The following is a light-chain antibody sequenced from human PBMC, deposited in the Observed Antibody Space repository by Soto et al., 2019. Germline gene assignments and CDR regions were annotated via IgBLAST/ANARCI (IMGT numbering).Light chain of an antibody. Sequence: QSVLTQPPSVSGAPGQRVTISCTGSSSNIGAGYDVHWYQQLPGTAPKLLIYGNSNRPSGVPDRFSGSKSGTSASLAITGLQAEDEADYYCQSYDSSLCDIFGTGTKLTVL. J-gene: IGLJ1*01. CDR1: SSNIGAGYD. CDR2: GNS. CDR3: QSYDSSLCDI. V-gene: IGLV1-40*01.